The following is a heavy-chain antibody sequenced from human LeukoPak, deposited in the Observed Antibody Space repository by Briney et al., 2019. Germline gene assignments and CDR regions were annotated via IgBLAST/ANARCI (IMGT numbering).Heavy chain of an antibody. Sequence: GGSLRLSCAASGFTFGNYAMHWVRQAPGKGLEWVAVIWYDGSNDYYANSVKGRFTISRDNSKNTLYLQVNSLRAEDTAVYYCAREADCSGGNCYRGAFDIWGQGTMITVSS. CDR2: IWYDGSND. CDR3: AREADCSGGNCYRGAFDI. J-gene: IGHJ3*02. V-gene: IGHV3-33*01. D-gene: IGHD2-15*01. CDR1: GFTFGNYA.